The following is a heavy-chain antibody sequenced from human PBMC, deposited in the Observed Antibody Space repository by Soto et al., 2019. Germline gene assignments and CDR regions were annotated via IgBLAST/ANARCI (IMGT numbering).Heavy chain of an antibody. Sequence: GGSLRLSCAASGFTFSSYAMSWVRQAPGKGLEWVSAISGSGGSTYYADSVKGRFTISRDNSKNTLYLQMNSLRAEDTAVYYCAKDFEYSNYGEAYGIDVWGQGTTVTVSS. D-gene: IGHD4-4*01. V-gene: IGHV3-23*01. CDR1: GFTFSSYA. J-gene: IGHJ6*02. CDR2: ISGSGGST. CDR3: AKDFEYSNYGEAYGIDV.